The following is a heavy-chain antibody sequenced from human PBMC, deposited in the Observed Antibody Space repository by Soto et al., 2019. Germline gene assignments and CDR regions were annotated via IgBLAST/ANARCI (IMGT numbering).Heavy chain of an antibody. Sequence: PSETLSLTCAVYGGSFSGYYWSWIRQPPGKGLEWIGEINHSGSTNYNPSLKSRVTISVDTSKNQFSLKLSSVTAADTAVYYCARESHYGSGSYNYYFDYWGQGTLVTVSS. V-gene: IGHV4-34*01. D-gene: IGHD3-10*01. CDR2: INHSGST. J-gene: IGHJ4*02. CDR1: GGSFSGYY. CDR3: ARESHYGSGSYNYYFDY.